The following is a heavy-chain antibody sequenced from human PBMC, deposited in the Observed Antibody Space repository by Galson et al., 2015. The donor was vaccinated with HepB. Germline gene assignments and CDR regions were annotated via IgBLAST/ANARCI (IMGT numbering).Heavy chain of an antibody. V-gene: IGHV3-33*01. CDR1: GFTFSSYG. D-gene: IGHD2-8*01. CDR2: IWYDGSNK. CDR3: ARDIVLMVYAIDGFDY. J-gene: IGHJ4*02. Sequence: SLRLSCAASGFTFSSYGMHWVRQAPGKGLEWVAVIWYDGSNKYYADSVKGRFTISRDNSKNTLYLQMNSLRAEGTAVYYCARDIVLMVYAIDGFDYWGQGTLVTVSS.